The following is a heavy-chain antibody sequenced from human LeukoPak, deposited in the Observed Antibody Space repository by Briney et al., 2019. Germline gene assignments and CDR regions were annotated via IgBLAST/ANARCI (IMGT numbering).Heavy chain of an antibody. CDR1: GYSFTSYD. V-gene: IGHV1-8*01. J-gene: IGHJ4*02. Sequence: GASVKVPCKASGYSFTSYDINWVRQATGQGLEWMGWMNPNSGDTGYAQKFQGRVTMTRDTSISTAYMELSSLRSDDTAVYYCARDGDYYGSGNFDYWGQGTLVTVSS. D-gene: IGHD3-10*01. CDR3: ARDGDYYGSGNFDY. CDR2: MNPNSGDT.